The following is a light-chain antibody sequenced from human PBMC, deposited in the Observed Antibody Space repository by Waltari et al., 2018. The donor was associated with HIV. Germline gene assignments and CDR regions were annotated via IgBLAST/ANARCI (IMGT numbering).Light chain of an antibody. CDR2: TND. CDR3: AAWDDSLNGPV. J-gene: IGLJ2*01. V-gene: IGLV1-44*01. Sequence: QSGLTQAPSASGTPGQRVTISCSGSSSNIGRNTVNWYQQFPGSAPRLPIYTNDQRPSRVPDRFSGSKSGTSASLAIRGLQSEDEADYYCAAWDDSLNGPVFGGGTKLTIL. CDR1: SSNIGRNT.